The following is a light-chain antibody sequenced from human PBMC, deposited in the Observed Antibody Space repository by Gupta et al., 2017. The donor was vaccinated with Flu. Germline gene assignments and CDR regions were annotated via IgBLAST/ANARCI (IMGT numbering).Light chain of an antibody. Sequence: QSALTQPASVSGSPGQSINISCSGTSSDVGRSNSVFWYRQDPGKAPKLIIYDVNSRPSGIASRFSGAKSGNTATLTITGLQAEDETDYYCISYTRTDTVYVFGTGTKVTVL. J-gene: IGLJ1*01. V-gene: IGLV2-14*01. CDR3: ISYTRTDTVYV. CDR1: SSDVGRSNS. CDR2: DVN.